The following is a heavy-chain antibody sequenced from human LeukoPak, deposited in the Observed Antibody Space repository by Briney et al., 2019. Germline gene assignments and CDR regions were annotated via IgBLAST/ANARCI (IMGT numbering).Heavy chain of an antibody. CDR2: INTNTEKP. Sequence: ASVKVSCKASGYTFTSYTMNWVRQAPGQGLEWMGCINTNTEKPTYAQGFTGRFVFSLDTSVGAAYLQISSLKAEDTAVYYCARGMSNSPYYFYYYMDVWGKGTTVTVSS. J-gene: IGHJ6*03. D-gene: IGHD1-1*01. V-gene: IGHV7-4-1*02. CDR3: ARGMSNSPYYFYYYMDV. CDR1: GYTFTSYT.